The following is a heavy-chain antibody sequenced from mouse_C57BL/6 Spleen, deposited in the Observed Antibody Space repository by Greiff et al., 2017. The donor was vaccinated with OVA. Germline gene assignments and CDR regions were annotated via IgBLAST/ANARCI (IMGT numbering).Heavy chain of an antibody. CDR1: GFSLSTSGMG. Sequence: QVTLKVSGPGILQSSQTLSLTCSFSGFSLSTSGMGVSWIRQPSGKGLEWLSHIYWDDDKRYNPSLKSRSTIPKDTSRKQLFLKITSVDTADTAAYYCARRAGEGYAMDYWGQGTSVTVSS. V-gene: IGHV8-12*01. J-gene: IGHJ4*01. CDR2: IYWDDDK. D-gene: IGHD3-1*01. CDR3: ARRAGEGYAMDY.